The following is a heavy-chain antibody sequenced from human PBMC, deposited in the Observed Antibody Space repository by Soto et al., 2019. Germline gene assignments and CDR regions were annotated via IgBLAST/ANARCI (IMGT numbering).Heavy chain of an antibody. J-gene: IGHJ5*02. CDR1: KFIFSDYY. V-gene: IGHV3-11*04. D-gene: IGHD3-22*01. Sequence: PGGSLRLSCAASKFIFSDYYMSWIRQAPGKGLEWVSYISNSGTTIYYADSVKGRFTISRDNAKNSLYLQMNSLRAEDTAVYYCASLADSSGYYNWFDPWGQGTLVTVSS. CDR2: ISNSGTTI. CDR3: ASLADSSGYYNWFDP.